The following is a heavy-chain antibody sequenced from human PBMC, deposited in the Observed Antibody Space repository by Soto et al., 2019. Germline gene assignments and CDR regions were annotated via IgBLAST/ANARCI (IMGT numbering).Heavy chain of an antibody. Sequence: EAQLLESGGGSVQPGGSLRLSCAASGFTFSSHGMSWIRQAQGKGLEWISGLSRGGGSTYYVDSVKGRFTISRDNAKNTLDLIMKSLRVEDTALYYCARDGQYRTDGFDIWGQGTMVTVSS. CDR2: LSRGGGST. J-gene: IGHJ3*02. CDR3: ARDGQYRTDGFDI. V-gene: IGHV3-23*01. CDR1: GFTFSSHG. D-gene: IGHD5-12*01.